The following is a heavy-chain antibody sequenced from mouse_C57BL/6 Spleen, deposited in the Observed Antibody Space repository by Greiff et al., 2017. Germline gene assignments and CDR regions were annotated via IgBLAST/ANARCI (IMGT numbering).Heavy chain of an antibody. CDR3: ARSSMIRYARDY. CDR2: INPNNGGT. D-gene: IGHD2-4*01. CDR1: GYTFTDYN. Sequence: EVQLQESGPELVKPGASVKMSCKASGYTFTDYNMHWVKQSHGKSLEWIGYINPNNGGTSYNQKFKGKATLTVNKSSSTAYMELRSLTSEDSAVYYCARSSMIRYARDYWGQGTSVTVSS. V-gene: IGHV1-22*01. J-gene: IGHJ4*01.